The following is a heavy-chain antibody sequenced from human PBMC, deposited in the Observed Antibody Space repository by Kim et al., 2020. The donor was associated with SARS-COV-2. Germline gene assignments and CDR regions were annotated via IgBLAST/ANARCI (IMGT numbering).Heavy chain of an antibody. CDR2: INPNSGGT. CDR3: ARDGKDDIYYYYGMDV. V-gene: IGHV1-2*06. Sequence: ASVKVSCKASGYTFTGYYMHWVRQAPGQGLEWMGRINPNSGGTNYAQKFQGRVTMTRDTSISTAYMELSRLRSDDTAVYYCARDGKDDIYYYYGMDVWGQGTTVTVSS. J-gene: IGHJ6*02. CDR1: GYTFTGYY. D-gene: IGHD3-22*01.